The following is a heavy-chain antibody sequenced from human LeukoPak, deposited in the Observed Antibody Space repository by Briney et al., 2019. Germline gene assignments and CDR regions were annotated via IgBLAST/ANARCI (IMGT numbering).Heavy chain of an antibody. CDR3: ARAKGYSSGWYYFDY. Sequence: GGPLRLSCGASGFTFSSYNMMWVRQAPAKGGEGVASTSSWSSYIYYAESVKGRLTNSRDNPSTTPYPQMNSLRAEDTAVYYCARAKGYSSGWYYFDYRGQGTLVTVSS. J-gene: IGHJ4*02. D-gene: IGHD6-19*01. CDR1: GFTFSSYN. V-gene: IGHV3-21*04. CDR2: TSSWSSYI.